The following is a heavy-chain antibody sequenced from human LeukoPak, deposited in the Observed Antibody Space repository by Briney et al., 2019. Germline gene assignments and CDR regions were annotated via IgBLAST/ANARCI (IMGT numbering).Heavy chain of an antibody. D-gene: IGHD6-19*01. CDR2: ISYDGSNK. V-gene: IGHV3-30*18. Sequence: PGGSLRLSCAASGFTFSSYGMHWVRQAPGKGLEWVAVISYDGSNKYYADSVKGRFTISRDNSKNTLYLQMNSLRAEDTAVYYCAKGLEQWLVSTCGNYWGQGTLVTVSS. CDR3: AKGLEQWLVSTCGNY. J-gene: IGHJ4*02. CDR1: GFTFSSYG.